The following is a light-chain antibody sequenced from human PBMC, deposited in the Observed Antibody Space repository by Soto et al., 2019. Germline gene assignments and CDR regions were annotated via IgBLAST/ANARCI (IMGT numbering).Light chain of an antibody. J-gene: IGKJ5*01. CDR2: DVS. Sequence: DIQLTHTPSTFSASVGDEVTIPCRASQTISRCLAWYQQRPGRAPKLLIYDVSTLESGVPSRFSGSGSETEFTLTISRLQPDDFAPHFCHSRAFGQGTRLEIK. CDR3: HSRA. CDR1: QTISRC. V-gene: IGKV1-5*01.